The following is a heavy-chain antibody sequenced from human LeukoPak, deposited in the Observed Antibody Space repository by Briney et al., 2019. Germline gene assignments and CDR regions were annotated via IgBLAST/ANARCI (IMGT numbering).Heavy chain of an antibody. V-gene: IGHV3-66*01. Sequence: GGSLRLSCAASGFTVSSNYMSWVRRAPGKGLEWVSVIYSGGSTYYADSVKGRFTISRDNSKNTLYLQINSLRAEDTAVYYCARGSTVNIDYWGQGTLVTVSS. D-gene: IGHD4-17*01. J-gene: IGHJ4*02. CDR1: GFTVSSNY. CDR3: ARGSTVNIDY. CDR2: IYSGGST.